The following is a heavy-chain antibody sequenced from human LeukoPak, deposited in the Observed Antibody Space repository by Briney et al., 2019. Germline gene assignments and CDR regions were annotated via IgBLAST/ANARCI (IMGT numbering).Heavy chain of an antibody. J-gene: IGHJ4*02. Sequence: GGSLRLSCAASGFTFSSYWMSWVRQAPGKGLEWVANIKQDGSEKYYVDSVKGRFTISRDSAKNSLYLQMNSLRAEDTAVYYCARDLPHYGSGSYFPAGVFDYWGQGTLVTVSS. V-gene: IGHV3-7*01. D-gene: IGHD3-10*01. CDR1: GFTFSSYW. CDR3: ARDLPHYGSGSYFPAGVFDY. CDR2: IKQDGSEK.